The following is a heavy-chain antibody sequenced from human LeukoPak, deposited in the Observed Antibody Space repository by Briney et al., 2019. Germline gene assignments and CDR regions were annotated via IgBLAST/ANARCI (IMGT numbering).Heavy chain of an antibody. CDR1: GGSTSSSNW. CDR3: ARVPYGNYHYYYMDV. D-gene: IGHD3-10*01. Sequence: PSGTLSLTCAVSGGSTSSSNWWSWVRQPPGKGLEWIGEIYHSGSTNYNPSLKSRVTISVDKSKNQFSLKLSSVTAADTAVYYCARVPYGNYHYYYMDVWGKGTTVTVSS. V-gene: IGHV4-4*02. CDR2: IYHSGST. J-gene: IGHJ6*03.